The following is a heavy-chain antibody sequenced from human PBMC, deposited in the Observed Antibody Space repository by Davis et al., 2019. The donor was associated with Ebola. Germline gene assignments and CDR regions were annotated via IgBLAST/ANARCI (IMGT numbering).Heavy chain of an antibody. CDR1: GFTFSSYG. CDR3: ACVYGSGSYFYYYHDMDV. CDR2: INWNSAGT. V-gene: IGHV3-9*01. D-gene: IGHD3-10*01. J-gene: IGHJ6*02. Sequence: PGGSLRLSCAASGFTFSSYGMHWVRQAPGKGLEWVSRINWNSAGTVYADSVEGRFTISRDNAKNSLYLQMNNLRAEDTAVYYCACVYGSGSYFYYYHDMDVWGQGTTVTVSS.